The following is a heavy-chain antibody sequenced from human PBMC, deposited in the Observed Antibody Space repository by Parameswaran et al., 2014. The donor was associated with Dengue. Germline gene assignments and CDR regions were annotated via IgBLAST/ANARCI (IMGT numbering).Heavy chain of an antibody. V-gene: IGHV3-23*01. D-gene: IGHD1-26*01. CDR3: ARRLVGATAHYYYYYGMDV. J-gene: IGHJ6*02. CDR2: ISGSGGST. Sequence: GGSLRLSCAASGFTFSSYAMSWVRQAPGKGLERVSAISGSGGSTYYADSVKGRFTISRDNSKNTLYLQMNSLRAEDTAVYYCARRLVGATAHYYYYYGMDVWGQGTTVTVSS. CDR1: GFTFSSYA.